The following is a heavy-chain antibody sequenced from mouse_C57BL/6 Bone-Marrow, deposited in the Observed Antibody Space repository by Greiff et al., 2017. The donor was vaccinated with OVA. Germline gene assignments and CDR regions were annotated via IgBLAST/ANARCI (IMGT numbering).Heavy chain of an antibody. J-gene: IGHJ4*01. CDR2: ISDGDSYT. CDR3: AGYDYDSSYDYAIEC. V-gene: IGHV5-4*03. CDR1: GFTFSSYA. D-gene: IGHD1-1*01. Sequence: EVKLLESGGGLVKPGASLKLSCAASGFTFSSYAMSWVRQTPEKRLEWVATISDGDSYTYYPENVKGRITISRDNAKTNLYLQMSRLTSEDAAVYYCAGYDYDSSYDYAIECWGKGTTVTVSS.